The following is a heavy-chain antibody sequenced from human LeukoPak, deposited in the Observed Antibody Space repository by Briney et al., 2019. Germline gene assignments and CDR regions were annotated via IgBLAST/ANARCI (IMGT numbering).Heavy chain of an antibody. Sequence: PSETLSLTCSVSGGSISSSNHYWGWIRQPPGKGLEWIAEINDSGSTNSNSSLRSRVAISLDTSKNQFSLRLTSVTAADTAVYYFARGQYCSTTTCYSARRYFDFWGQGTLVTVSS. CDR2: INDSGST. CDR1: GGSISSSNHY. CDR3: ARGQYCSTTTCYSARRYFDF. D-gene: IGHD2-2*01. J-gene: IGHJ4*02. V-gene: IGHV4-39*07.